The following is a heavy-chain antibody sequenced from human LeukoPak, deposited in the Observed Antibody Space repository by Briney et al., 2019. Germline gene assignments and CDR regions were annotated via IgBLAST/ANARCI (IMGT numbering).Heavy chain of an antibody. D-gene: IGHD5-12*01. CDR1: GFTFGSYS. CDR3: AREYSGVFDY. Sequence: PGGSLRLSCVASGFTFGSYSMNWVRQAPGKGLEWVSYIGSGGTTISYADSVKGRFTISRDNAMNSLYLQMNSLRAEDTAVYYCAREYSGVFDYWGQGTLVTVSS. V-gene: IGHV3-48*04. CDR2: IGSGGTTI. J-gene: IGHJ4*02.